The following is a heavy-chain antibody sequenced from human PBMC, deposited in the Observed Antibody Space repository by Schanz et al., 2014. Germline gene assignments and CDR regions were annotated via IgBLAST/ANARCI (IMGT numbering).Heavy chain of an antibody. J-gene: IGHJ2*01. CDR1: GYTFTVYY. V-gene: IGHV1-2*02. D-gene: IGHD6-6*01. Sequence: QVQLVQSGAEVKKPGASVKVSCKASGYTFTVYYMHWVRQAPGQGLEWLGWINPNSGATSSAQKFQGRVTMTRDTSSSTVYMQLSSLTSDDTAVYYCARAGQDFEYSSLSPIWYFDLWGRGTLVTVSS. CDR2: INPNSGAT. CDR3: ARAGQDFEYSSLSPIWYFDL.